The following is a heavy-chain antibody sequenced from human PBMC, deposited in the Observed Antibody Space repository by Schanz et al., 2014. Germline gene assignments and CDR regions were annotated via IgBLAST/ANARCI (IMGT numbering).Heavy chain of an antibody. Sequence: QIQLVQSGVEVKKPGASVKVSCKASGYTFTAYGISWVRQAPGQGPEWMGWINPYNGHTNSVQRLQGKVTMTTDTSTSTAYMEVRSLRSDDTAVYYCARVDYGGNSEVDYWGQGTLVTVSP. CDR3: ARVDYGGNSEVDY. J-gene: IGHJ4*02. D-gene: IGHD4-17*01. V-gene: IGHV1-18*01. CDR2: INPYNGHT. CDR1: GYTFTAYG.